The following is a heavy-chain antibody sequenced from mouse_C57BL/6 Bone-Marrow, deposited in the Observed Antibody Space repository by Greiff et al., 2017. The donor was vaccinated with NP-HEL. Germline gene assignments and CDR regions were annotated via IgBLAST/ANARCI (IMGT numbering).Heavy chain of an antibody. CDR1: GFTFSDYG. D-gene: IGHD5-1*01. CDR3: AREYHWYFDV. V-gene: IGHV5-17*01. J-gene: IGHJ1*03. CDR2: ISSGSSTI. Sequence: DVMLVESGGGLVKPGGSLKLSCAASGFTFSDYGMHWVRQAPEKGLEWVAYISSGSSTIYYADTVKGRFTISRDNAKNTLFLQMTSLRSEDTAMYYCAREYHWYFDVWGTGTTVTVSS.